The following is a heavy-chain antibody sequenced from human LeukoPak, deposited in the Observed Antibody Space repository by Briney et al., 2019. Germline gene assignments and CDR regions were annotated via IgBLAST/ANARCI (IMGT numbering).Heavy chain of an antibody. J-gene: IGHJ3*01. Sequence: SETLSLTCTVSGDSVNNHFWSWVRQSPGRGLEWTGYIHYSGTTSYNPSLRRRVTILLDASRNKFSLKLASVTAADTAVYFCARESGYRDTNYIGTFDFWGQGILMTVSS. D-gene: IGHD1-1*01. CDR1: GDSVNNHF. CDR2: IHYSGTT. CDR3: ARESGYRDTNYIGTFDF. V-gene: IGHV4-59*02.